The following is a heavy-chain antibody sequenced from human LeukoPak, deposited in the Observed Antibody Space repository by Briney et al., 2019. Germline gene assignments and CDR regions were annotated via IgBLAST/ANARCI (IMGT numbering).Heavy chain of an antibody. V-gene: IGHV7-4-1*02. Sequence: ASGKVSCKASGYTFTSYAMNWVRQAPGQGLEWMGWINTNTGNPTYAQGFTGRFVFSLDTSVSTAYLQISSLKAEDPTVYYCARDATPEYNWFDPWGQGTLVTVSS. CDR1: GYTFTSYA. D-gene: IGHD2-15*01. CDR2: INTNTGNP. CDR3: ARDATPEYNWFDP. J-gene: IGHJ5*02.